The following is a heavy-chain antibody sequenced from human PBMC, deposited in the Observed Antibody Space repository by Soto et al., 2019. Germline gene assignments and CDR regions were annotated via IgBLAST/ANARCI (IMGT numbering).Heavy chain of an antibody. CDR2: IYYSGST. Sequence: AETLSLTCTVSGGSVSSGSYYWSWIRQPPGKGLEWIGYIYYSGSTNYNPSLKSRVTISVDTSKNQFSLKLSSVTAADTAVYYCARDDYGDYQFDYWGQGTLVTVSS. CDR1: GGSVSSGSYY. J-gene: IGHJ4*02. V-gene: IGHV4-61*01. D-gene: IGHD4-17*01. CDR3: ARDDYGDYQFDY.